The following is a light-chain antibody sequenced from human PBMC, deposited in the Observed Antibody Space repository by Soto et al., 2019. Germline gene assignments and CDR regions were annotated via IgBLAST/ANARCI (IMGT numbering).Light chain of an antibody. CDR2: EDN. J-gene: IGLJ2*01. Sequence: NFMLTQPHSVSESPGKTVTISCTRSSGSIASNYVQWYQQRPGSAPTTVIYEDNQRPSGVPDRFSGSIDSSSNSASLTSSGLKTEDEADYYCQSCDSSHQVFGGGTKLTVL. CDR3: QSCDSSHQV. CDR1: SGSIASNY. V-gene: IGLV6-57*04.